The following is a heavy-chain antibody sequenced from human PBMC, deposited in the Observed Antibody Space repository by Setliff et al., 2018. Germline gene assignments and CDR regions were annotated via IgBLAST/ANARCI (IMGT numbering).Heavy chain of an antibody. CDR1: GGSISRGNDY. CDR2: LYTSGST. J-gene: IGHJ5*02. CDR3: AREADYYASGNPRWFDP. D-gene: IGHD3-10*01. V-gene: IGHV4-61*02. Sequence: SETLSLTCTVSGGSISRGNDYWSWIRQPAGKGLEWIGRLYTSGSTDYNPSLKSRVTISGDTSKNPFSLKLTSVTAADTAVYYCAREADYYASGNPRWFDPWGQGTLVTVSS.